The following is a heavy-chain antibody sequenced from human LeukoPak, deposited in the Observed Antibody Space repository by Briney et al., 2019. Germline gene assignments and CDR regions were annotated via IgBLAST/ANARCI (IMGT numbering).Heavy chain of an antibody. J-gene: IGHJ4*02. D-gene: IGHD2-21*02. CDR3: ARGGYCGGDCYFYY. CDR1: GGSIRSYY. V-gene: IGHV4-59*08. Sequence: SETLSLTCTVSGGSIRSYYWSWIRQPPGKGLEWIAYIYYSGSTNYNPSLKSRVTISVDTSKNQFSLKLSSVTAADTAVYYCARGGYCGGDCYFYYWGQGTLVTVSS. CDR2: IYYSGST.